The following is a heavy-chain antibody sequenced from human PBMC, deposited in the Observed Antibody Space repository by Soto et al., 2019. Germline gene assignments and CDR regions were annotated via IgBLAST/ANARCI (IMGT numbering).Heavy chain of an antibody. J-gene: IGHJ6*02. CDR2: IYYSGST. V-gene: IGHV4-39*01. CDR3: ARQVDVAVAGIDYYYYGMDG. D-gene: IGHD6-19*01. CDR1: GGSISSSSYY. Sequence: SETLSLTCTVSGGSISSSSYYWGWIRQPPGKGLEWIGSIYYSGSTYYNPSLKSRVTISVDTSKNQFSLKLSSVTAADTAVYYCARQVDVAVAGIDYYYYGMDGWGQGTTVTVSS.